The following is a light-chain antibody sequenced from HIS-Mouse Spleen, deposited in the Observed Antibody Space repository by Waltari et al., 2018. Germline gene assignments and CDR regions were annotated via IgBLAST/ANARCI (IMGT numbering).Light chain of an antibody. J-gene: IGKJ1*01. Sequence: EIVMTQSPATLSVSPGERATLSCTAGQSVSSNLAWYQQKPGQAPRLLIYGASTRATGIPARFSGSGSGTEFTLTISSMQSEDFAVYYCQQYNNWPPWTFGQGTKVEIK. CDR1: QSVSSN. CDR2: GAS. V-gene: IGKV3-15*01. CDR3: QQYNNWPPWT.